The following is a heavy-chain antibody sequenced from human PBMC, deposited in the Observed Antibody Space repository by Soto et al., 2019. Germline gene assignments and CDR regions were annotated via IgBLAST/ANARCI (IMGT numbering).Heavy chain of an antibody. D-gene: IGHD4-17*01. V-gene: IGHV3-30*18. Sequence: QVQLVESGGGVVQPGRSLRLSCAASGFTFSSYGMHWVRQAPGKGLEWVAVISYDGSNKYYADSVKGRFTISRDNSKNTLYLQMNSLRADDTAVYYCANFNTVTTCPWGQGTLVTVSS. CDR2: ISYDGSNK. J-gene: IGHJ5*02. CDR3: ANFNTVTTCP. CDR1: GFTFSSYG.